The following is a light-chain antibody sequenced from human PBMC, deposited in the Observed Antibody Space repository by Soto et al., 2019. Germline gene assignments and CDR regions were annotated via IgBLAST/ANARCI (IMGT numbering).Light chain of an antibody. J-gene: IGKJ4*01. CDR1: QSFSTS. CDR2: DAS. V-gene: IGKV3-11*01. Sequence: EIVLTQSPATLSLSPGERATFSCRFIQSFSTSLPWYQQKPGRAPRLLIYDASNRATGIPARFSGSGSGTDFTLTISSLEPEDFAVYYCQQRSNWPPGTFGGGTKVEIK. CDR3: QQRSNWPPGT.